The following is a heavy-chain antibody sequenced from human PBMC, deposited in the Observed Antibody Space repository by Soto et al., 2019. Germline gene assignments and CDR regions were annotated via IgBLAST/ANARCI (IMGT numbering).Heavy chain of an antibody. CDR1: GFTFNSYD. Sequence: GGSLRLSCAASGFTFNSYDMNWVRQAPGKGLEWVSSLNSHDGLTHYADSVKGRFAISRDNAKNSLYLQMNSLRVEDTTVYYCTRGGYNEGGFDYWGQGNLVTVSS. D-gene: IGHD5-12*01. V-gene: IGHV3-21*01. J-gene: IGHJ4*02. CDR3: TRGGYNEGGFDY. CDR2: LNSHDGLT.